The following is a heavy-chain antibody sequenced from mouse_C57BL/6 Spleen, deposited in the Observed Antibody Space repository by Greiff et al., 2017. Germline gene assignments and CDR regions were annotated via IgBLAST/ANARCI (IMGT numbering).Heavy chain of an antibody. V-gene: IGHV14-3*01. J-gene: IGHJ3*01. D-gene: IGHD1-1*01. CDR1: GFNIKNTY. CDR2: IDPANGNT. CDR3: APDYYGSSYFAY. Sequence: EVKLQESVAELVRPGASVKLSCTASGFNIKNTYMHWVKQRPEQGLEWIGRIDPANGNTKYAPKFQGKATITADTSSNTAYLQLSSLTSEDTAIYYCAPDYYGSSYFAYWGQGTLVTVSA.